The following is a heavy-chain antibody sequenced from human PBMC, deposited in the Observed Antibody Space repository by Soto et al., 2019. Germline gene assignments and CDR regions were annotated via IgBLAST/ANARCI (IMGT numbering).Heavy chain of an antibody. V-gene: IGHV1-69*13. Sequence: SVKVSCKASGGTFSSYAICWVRRAPGQGLEWMGGIIPIFGTANYAQKFQGRVTITADESTSTAYMELSSLRSEDTAVYYCARDAVPVSGGWSVNWFDPWGQGTLVTVSS. D-gene: IGHD1-26*01. J-gene: IGHJ5*02. CDR1: GGTFSSYA. CDR3: ARDAVPVSGGWSVNWFDP. CDR2: IIPIFGTA.